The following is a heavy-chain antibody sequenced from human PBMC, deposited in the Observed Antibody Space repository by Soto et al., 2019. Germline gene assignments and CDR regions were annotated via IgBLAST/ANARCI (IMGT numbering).Heavy chain of an antibody. CDR2: ISGNNVDT. J-gene: IGHJ4*02. D-gene: IGHD3-3*01. CDR1: GYTFTAYG. V-gene: IGHV1-18*04. Sequence: QVQLVQSGAEVRKPGASVKVSCKSSGYTFTAYGLSWVRQAPGQGLGWMGWISGNNVDTKYAQRFQGRVTMTTDTSTSTAYMELRSLRSDDTAVYYCARRMGRFLQWLFDYWGQGTLVTVSS. CDR3: ARRMGRFLQWLFDY.